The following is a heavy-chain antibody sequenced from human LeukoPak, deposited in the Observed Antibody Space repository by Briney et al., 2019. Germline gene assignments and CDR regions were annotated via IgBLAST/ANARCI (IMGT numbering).Heavy chain of an antibody. D-gene: IGHD4-11*01. CDR3: ARGFPVTTQEFDS. V-gene: IGHV3-53*01. Sequence: PGGSLRLSCAASGLLFNTYAMSWVRQAPGKGLEWVSVIYSGGSTYYADSVKGRFTISRDNSKNTLYLQMNNLRAEDTAVYYCARGFPVTTQEFDSWGQGTLVTVSS. J-gene: IGHJ4*02. CDR1: GLLFNTYA. CDR2: IYSGGST.